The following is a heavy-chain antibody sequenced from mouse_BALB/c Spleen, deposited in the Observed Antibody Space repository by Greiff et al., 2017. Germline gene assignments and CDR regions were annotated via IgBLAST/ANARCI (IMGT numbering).Heavy chain of an antibody. CDR1: GFSLTSYG. J-gene: IGHJ3*01. CDR2: IWAGGST. D-gene: IGHD2-3*01. CDR3: ARDQDDGYYSWFAY. V-gene: IGHV2-9*02. Sequence: VKLVESGPGLVAPSQSLSITCTVSGFSLTSYGVHWVRQPPGKGLEWLGVIWAGGSTNYNSALMSRLSISKDNSKSQVFLKMNSLQTDDTAMYYCARDQDDGYYSWFAYWGQGTLVTVSA.